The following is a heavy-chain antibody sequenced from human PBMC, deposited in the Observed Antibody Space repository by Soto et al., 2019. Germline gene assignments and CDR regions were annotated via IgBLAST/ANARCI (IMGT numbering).Heavy chain of an antibody. CDR1: GFTFSSYA. J-gene: IGHJ6*02. D-gene: IGHD3-3*01. Sequence: GGSLRLSCAASGFTFSSYAMHWVRQAPGKGLEWVAVISYDGSNKYYADSVKGRFTISRDNSKNTLYLQMNSLRAEDTAVYYCARGNDFWSDNTKYGMDVWGQGTTVTVSS. V-gene: IGHV3-30-3*01. CDR2: ISYDGSNK. CDR3: ARGNDFWSDNTKYGMDV.